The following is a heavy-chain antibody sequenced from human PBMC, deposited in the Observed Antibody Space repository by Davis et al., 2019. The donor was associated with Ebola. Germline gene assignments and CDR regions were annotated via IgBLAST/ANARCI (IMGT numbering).Heavy chain of an antibody. CDR1: GFTFSSYG. CDR2: ISYDGSNK. J-gene: IGHJ3*02. CDR3: AKALRGSDAFDI. V-gene: IGHV3-30*18. Sequence: PGGSLRPSCAASGFTFSSYGMHWVRQAPGKGLEWVAVISYDGSNKYYADSVKGRVTISRDNSKNTLYLQMNSLRAEDTAVYYCAKALRGSDAFDIWGQGTMVTVSS.